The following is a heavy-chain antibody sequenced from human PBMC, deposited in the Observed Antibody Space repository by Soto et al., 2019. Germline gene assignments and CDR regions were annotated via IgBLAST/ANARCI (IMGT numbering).Heavy chain of an antibody. CDR2: ISGNGNST. CDR1: GFTFSTYA. V-gene: IGHV3-64D*06. Sequence: PGGSLRLSCSASGFTFSTYAMHWVRQAPGKGLEYVSAISGNGNSTVYADSVKGRFTISRDNSKKALYLQMSSLRAEDTAVYYCARAPLSGGYYDDSSGYLTSRAFDSWGQGTMVTVSS. D-gene: IGHD3-22*01. CDR3: ARAPLSGGYYDDSSGYLTSRAFDS. J-gene: IGHJ3*02.